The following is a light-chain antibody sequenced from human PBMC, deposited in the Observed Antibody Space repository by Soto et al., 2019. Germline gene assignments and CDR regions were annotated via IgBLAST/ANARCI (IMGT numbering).Light chain of an antibody. CDR1: QSVSSY. Sequence: EIVLTQSPATLSLSPGERATLSCRASQSVSSYLAWYQQKPGQAPRLLIYDASNRATGIPARFSGSGSGTDFTLTISSLEPEDFAVYYCQQRSNWLFNFGGGNKVEIK. CDR3: QQRSNWLFN. CDR2: DAS. J-gene: IGKJ4*01. V-gene: IGKV3-11*01.